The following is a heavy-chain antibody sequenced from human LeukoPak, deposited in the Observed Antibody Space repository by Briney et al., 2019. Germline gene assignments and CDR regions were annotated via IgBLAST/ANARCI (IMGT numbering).Heavy chain of an antibody. D-gene: IGHD1-26*01. Sequence: GGSLRLSCAASGFTFSSYSMNWVRQAPGKGLEWVSSISSSSSYIYYADSVKGRFTISRDNVKNSLYLQMNSLRAEDTAVYYCAILPGGVAGTGFDPWGQGTLVTVSS. V-gene: IGHV3-21*04. CDR3: AILPGGVAGTGFDP. CDR1: GFTFSSYS. J-gene: IGHJ5*02. CDR2: ISSSSSYI.